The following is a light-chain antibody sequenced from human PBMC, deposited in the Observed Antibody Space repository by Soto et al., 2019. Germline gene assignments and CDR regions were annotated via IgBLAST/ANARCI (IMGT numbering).Light chain of an antibody. Sequence: AIPLTQSPSSLSASVGDRVTITCRASQGVSSALAWYQQKPGKAPYLLISDASSLESGVPSRFTGSGSGTDFSLTINSLQPEDFATYYCQQFHSYPFTFGGGTKVEIK. CDR1: QGVSSA. CDR2: DAS. J-gene: IGKJ4*01. CDR3: QQFHSYPFT. V-gene: IGKV1-13*02.